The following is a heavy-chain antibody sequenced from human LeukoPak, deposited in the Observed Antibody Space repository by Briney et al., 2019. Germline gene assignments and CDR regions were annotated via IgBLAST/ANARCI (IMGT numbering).Heavy chain of an antibody. D-gene: IGHD5-12*01. CDR1: RGSISGSIRSYY. Sequence: PSETLSLTCTVSRGSISGSIRSYYWSWLRQPPGKGLEWIGYISSSGSVNDNPPLRSRVTISVDTSKNQFFLNLSSVSAADTAVYYCARIPLGYSGAYYFDYWGQGTLVTVS. V-gene: IGHV4-4*09. CDR3: ARIPLGYSGAYYFDY. J-gene: IGHJ4*02. CDR2: ISSSGSV.